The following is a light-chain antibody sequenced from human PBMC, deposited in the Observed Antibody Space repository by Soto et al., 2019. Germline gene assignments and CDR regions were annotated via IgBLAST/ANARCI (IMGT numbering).Light chain of an antibody. V-gene: IGKV1-27*01. Sequence: DIQMTQSPSSLSTSVGDRVTITCRASQGISNYLAWYQQKPGKVPKLLIYAASTLQTGVASRFSGSGSGTDFTLTISNLQPEDVATYYCQKYKSAPLTFGQGTKVEIK. J-gene: IGKJ1*01. CDR2: AAS. CDR3: QKYKSAPLT. CDR1: QGISNY.